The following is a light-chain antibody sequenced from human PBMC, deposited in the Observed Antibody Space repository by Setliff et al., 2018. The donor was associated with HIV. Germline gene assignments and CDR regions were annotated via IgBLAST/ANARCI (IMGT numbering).Light chain of an antibody. CDR2: DVI. J-gene: IGLJ1*01. CDR1: SSDIGTYNY. V-gene: IGLV2-11*01. Sequence: QSALTQPRSVSGPPGQSVTFSCSGSSSDIGTYNYVSWYQQHPGKAPKLIISDVIRRPSGVPDRFSGSKSGNTASLTISGLQAEDEAEYYCCSYAGSYRYIFGSGTKVTVL. CDR3: CSYAGSYRYI.